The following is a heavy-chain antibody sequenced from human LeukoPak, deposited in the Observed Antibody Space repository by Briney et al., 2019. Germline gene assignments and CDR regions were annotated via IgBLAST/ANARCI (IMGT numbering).Heavy chain of an antibody. CDR3: ARERNYGDYGNASDV. V-gene: IGHV1-2*02. J-gene: IGHJ3*01. CDR2: INPKRGVT. D-gene: IGHD4-17*01. Sequence: ASVKVSCKASGYTFTDYYIHWMRQAPGQGLEWMGWINPKRGVTTYAQKFQGRVTMTGDTSITTAYMELTRLRSDDTTIYYCARERNYGDYGNASDVWGQGTKVTVSS. CDR1: GYTFTDYY.